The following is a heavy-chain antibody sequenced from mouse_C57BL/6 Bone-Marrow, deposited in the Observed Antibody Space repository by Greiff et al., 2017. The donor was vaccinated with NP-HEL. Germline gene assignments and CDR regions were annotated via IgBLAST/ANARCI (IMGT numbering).Heavy chain of an antibody. CDR1: GYTFTGYW. V-gene: IGHV1-9*01. CDR2: ILPGSGST. CDR3: ERRITSYWYFDG. Sequence: VKLVESGAELMKPGASVKLSCKATGYTFTGYWIEWVKQRPGHGLEWIGAILPGSGSTNSNEKFKGKATFTADTSSNTAYMQLSSLTTEDSAIYYCERRITSYWYFDGWGTGTTVTVSS. D-gene: IGHD1-1*01. J-gene: IGHJ1*03.